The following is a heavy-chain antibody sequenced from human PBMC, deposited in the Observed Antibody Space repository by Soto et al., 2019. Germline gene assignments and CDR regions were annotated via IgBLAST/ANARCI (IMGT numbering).Heavy chain of an antibody. D-gene: IGHD3-3*01. CDR1: GYTFTTYG. CDR2: ISAYNGNT. CDR3: ARGAHGSGYAVY. J-gene: IGHJ4*02. Sequence: QVQLVQSGTEVKKPGASVKVSCKTSGYTFTTYGVNWVRQAPGRGLEWVGWISAYNGNTNYPQKSQGRVTLTTDTSTNTAYLEMRSLTFEDTAVYFCARGAHGSGYAVYWGQGTLVTVSS. V-gene: IGHV1-18*01.